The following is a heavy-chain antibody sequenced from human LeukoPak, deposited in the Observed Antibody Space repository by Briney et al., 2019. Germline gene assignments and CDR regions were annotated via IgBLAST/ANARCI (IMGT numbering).Heavy chain of an antibody. Sequence: GGSLGLSCAVSGITLSNYGMSWVRQAPGKGLEWVAGISDRGSRTNYADSVKGRFTISTDHPKNTLYLQMNSLRAEDTAVYFCAKRGVVIRVILVGFHKEAYYFDSWGQGALVTVSS. CDR2: ISDRGSRT. V-gene: IGHV3-23*01. J-gene: IGHJ4*02. D-gene: IGHD3-22*01. CDR3: AKRGVVIRVILVGFHKEAYYFDS. CDR1: GITLSNYG.